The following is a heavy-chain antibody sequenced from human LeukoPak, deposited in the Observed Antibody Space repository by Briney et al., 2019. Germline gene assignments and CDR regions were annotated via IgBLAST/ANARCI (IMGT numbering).Heavy chain of an antibody. CDR2: ISAYNGNT. CDR1: GYTFTSYG. J-gene: IGHJ4*03. D-gene: IGHD6-13*01. CDR3: ARVPNSSSWYSSRYFDY. V-gene: IGHV1-18*01. Sequence: ASVKVSCKASGYTFTSYGISWVRQAPGRGLEWMGWISAYNGNTNYAQKLQGRVTMTTDTSTSTAYMELRSLRSDDTAVYYCARVPNSSSWYSSRYFDYWGQGTLVTVSS.